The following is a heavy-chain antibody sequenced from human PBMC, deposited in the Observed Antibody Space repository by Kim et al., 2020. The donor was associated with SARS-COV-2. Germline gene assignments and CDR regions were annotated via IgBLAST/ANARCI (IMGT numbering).Heavy chain of an antibody. CDR3: ERVRTTMIVVVMYFDY. V-gene: IGHV4-31*03. CDR1: GGSLSSGGSY. Sequence: SETLSLTCTVSGGSLSSGGSYWSWIRQHPGTGLEWIWYIYYSGSTYYNPSLQSRVTISVDTSKNQFSLKLSSVTAADTAVYYCERVRTTMIVVVMYFDYWGQGTLVTVSS. D-gene: IGHD3-22*01. J-gene: IGHJ4*02. CDR2: IYYSGST.